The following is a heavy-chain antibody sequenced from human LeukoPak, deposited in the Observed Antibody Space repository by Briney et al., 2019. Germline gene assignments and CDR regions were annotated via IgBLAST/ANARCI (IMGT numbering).Heavy chain of an antibody. CDR3: ATLRVVVTATGLDY. Sequence: GGSLRLSCAASGFTFSTYSMNWVRQAPGKGLEWVSYISSSSTIYYADSVKGRFTISRDNAKNSLYLQMNSLRDEDTAVYYCATLRVVVTATGLDYWGQGILVTVSS. CDR2: ISSSSTI. J-gene: IGHJ4*02. V-gene: IGHV3-48*02. CDR1: GFTFSTYS. D-gene: IGHD2-21*02.